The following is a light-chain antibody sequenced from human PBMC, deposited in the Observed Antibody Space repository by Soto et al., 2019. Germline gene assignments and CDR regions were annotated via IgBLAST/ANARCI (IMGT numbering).Light chain of an antibody. V-gene: IGKV2-28*01. J-gene: IGKJ2*01. Sequence: DIVLTQSPLSLPVTPGEPASISCRSSQSLLHSNGYNYLSWYLQKPAQSPQLLIYLGSNRASGVPDRFCGSESGTDFTLKISRVEAEDGGTYYCMQALQTPPYTFGQGSKLEIK. CDR3: MQALQTPPYT. CDR2: LGS. CDR1: QSLLHSNGYNY.